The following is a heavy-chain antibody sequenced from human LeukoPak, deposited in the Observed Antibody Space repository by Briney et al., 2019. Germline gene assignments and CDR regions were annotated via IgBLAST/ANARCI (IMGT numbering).Heavy chain of an antibody. CDR3: ATEPRDDYDSNLYGMDV. Sequence: GASVKVSCKVSGYTLTELSMHWVRPAPGKGLEWMGGFDPEDGETIYAQKFQGRVTMTEDTSTDTAYMELSSLRSEDTAVYYCATEPRDDYDSNLYGMDVWGQGTTVTVSS. V-gene: IGHV1-24*01. CDR2: FDPEDGET. CDR1: GYTLTELS. J-gene: IGHJ6*02. D-gene: IGHD3-22*01.